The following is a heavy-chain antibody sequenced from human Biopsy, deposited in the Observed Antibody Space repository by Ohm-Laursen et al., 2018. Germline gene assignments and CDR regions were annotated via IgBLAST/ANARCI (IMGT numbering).Heavy chain of an antibody. CDR1: GFTFSSYG. CDR2: IWYDGSNK. CDR3: AKCMTGGSNYYFHH. V-gene: IGHV3-33*06. D-gene: IGHD2-8*01. Sequence: SLRLSCAASGFTFSSYGMHWVRRAPGKGLEWVAAIWYDGSNKNYADSVKGRFTISRDNSKNTLYLQMNSLRGEDTAVYHCAKCMTGGSNYYFHHCGQGTLVTVSS. J-gene: IGHJ4*02.